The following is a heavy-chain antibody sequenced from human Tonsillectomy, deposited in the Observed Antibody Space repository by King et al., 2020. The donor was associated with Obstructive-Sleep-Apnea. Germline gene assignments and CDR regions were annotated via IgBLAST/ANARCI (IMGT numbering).Heavy chain of an antibody. D-gene: IGHD1-14*01. CDR3: ATNRTATRDY. Sequence: VQLVESGGGVVQPGRSLRLSCAASGFTFSTYPMHWVRQAPGKGLEWVAFISDDGRNKNYAESVKGRFTISRDNSKNTLYLQMNSLRTDDTAVYYCATNRTATRDYWVQGTLVTVSS. V-gene: IGHV3-30*04. J-gene: IGHJ4*02. CDR1: GFTFSTYP. CDR2: ISDDGRNK.